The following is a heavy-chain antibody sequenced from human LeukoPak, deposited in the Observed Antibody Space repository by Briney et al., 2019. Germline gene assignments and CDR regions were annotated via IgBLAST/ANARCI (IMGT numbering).Heavy chain of an antibody. CDR2: VSGTGGST. Sequence: PGGSLRLSCAASGFTFGSYALTWVRQAPGKGLGWVSSVSGTGGSTYYADSVKGRFTISRDNSKNTVYLQMSSLRADDSAVYYCAKYHGGLMSRFDPWGQGTLVTVSS. D-gene: IGHD3-16*01. CDR1: GFTFGSYA. CDR3: AKYHGGLMSRFDP. J-gene: IGHJ5*02. V-gene: IGHV3-23*01.